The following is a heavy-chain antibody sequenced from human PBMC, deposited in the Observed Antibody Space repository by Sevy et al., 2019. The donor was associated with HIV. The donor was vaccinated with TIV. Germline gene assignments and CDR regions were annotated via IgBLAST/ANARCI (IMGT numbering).Heavy chain of an antibody. CDR3: ARDRGVGTSSYGMDV. J-gene: IGHJ6*02. CDR2: ISSSSSYI. V-gene: IGHV3-21*01. D-gene: IGHD1-26*01. CDR1: GFTFSSYRLSSYS. Sequence: GGSLRLSCAASGFTFSSYRLSSYSMNWVRQAPGKGLEWVSSISSSSSYIFYADSVKGRFTISRDNAKNSGYLQMNSLRAEDTAVYYCARDRGVGTSSYGMDVWGQGTTVTVSS.